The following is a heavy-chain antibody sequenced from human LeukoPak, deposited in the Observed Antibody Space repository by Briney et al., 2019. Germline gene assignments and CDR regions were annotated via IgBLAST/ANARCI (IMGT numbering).Heavy chain of an antibody. CDR3: AKDPQYCSSTSCYVAGSPDY. J-gene: IGHJ4*02. CDR2: ISYDGSNK. D-gene: IGHD2-2*01. Sequence: GGSLRLSCAASGFTFSSYGMHWVRQAPGKGLEWVAVISYDGSNKYYADSVKGRFTISRDNSKNTLYLQMNSLRAEDTAVYYCAKDPQYCSSTSCYVAGSPDYWGQGTLVTVSS. V-gene: IGHV3-30*18. CDR1: GFTFSSYG.